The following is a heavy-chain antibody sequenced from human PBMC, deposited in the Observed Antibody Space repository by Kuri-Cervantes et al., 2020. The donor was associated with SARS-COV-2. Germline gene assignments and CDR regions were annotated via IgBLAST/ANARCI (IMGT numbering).Heavy chain of an antibody. CDR2: ISAYNGNT. Sequence: ASVKVSCKASGYTFTSYYMHRVRQAPGQGLEWMGWISAYNGNTNYAQKLQGRVTMTTDTSTSTAYMELRSLRSDDTAVYYCAVLTGESGPYYYYYGMDVWGQGTTVTVSS. CDR3: AVLTGESGPYYYYYGMDV. D-gene: IGHD7-27*01. CDR1: GYTFTSYY. V-gene: IGHV1-18*04. J-gene: IGHJ6*02.